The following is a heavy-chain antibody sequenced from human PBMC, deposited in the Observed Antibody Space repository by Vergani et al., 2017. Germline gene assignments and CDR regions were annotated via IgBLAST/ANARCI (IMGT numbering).Heavy chain of an antibody. CDR3: AKYLRDSTDGLPDS. V-gene: IGHV3-30*02. Sequence: QEQLLQSGGGVVQPGGSLRLSCIGSGYTFGHFDMHWVRQAPGKGLAWVAYIGKDGINTRYRDAVKGRFTVSRDNSKDILYLQMDSLRSEDTALYYCAKYLRDSTDGLPDSWGPGTLVIVSS. CDR1: GYTFGHFD. J-gene: IGHJ4*02. D-gene: IGHD2-21*02. CDR2: IGKDGINT.